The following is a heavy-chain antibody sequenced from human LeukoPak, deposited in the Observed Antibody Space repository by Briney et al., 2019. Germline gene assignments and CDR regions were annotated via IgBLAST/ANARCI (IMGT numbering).Heavy chain of an antibody. Sequence: SETLSLTCTVSGGSVSSGSYYWSWIRQPPGKGLEWIGYIYYSGSTNYNPSLKSRVTISVDTSKNQFSLKLSSVTAADTAVYYCARGQLPSDYWGQGTLVTVSS. D-gene: IGHD1-1*01. J-gene: IGHJ4*02. CDR3: ARGQLPSDY. CDR2: IYYSGST. CDR1: GGSVSSGSYY. V-gene: IGHV4-61*01.